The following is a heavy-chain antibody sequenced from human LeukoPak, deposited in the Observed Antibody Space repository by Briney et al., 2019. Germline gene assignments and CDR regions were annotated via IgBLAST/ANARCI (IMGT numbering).Heavy chain of an antibody. CDR2: IYTSGST. D-gene: IGHD6-19*01. Sequence: PSETLSLTCTVSGGSISSYYWSWIRQPAGMGLVRIGRIYTSGSTNYNPSLKSRVTMSVDTSKNQFSLKLSSVTAADTAVYYCARDRYSSGWYEYWGQGTLVTVSS. CDR1: GGSISSYY. CDR3: ARDRYSSGWYEY. V-gene: IGHV4-4*07. J-gene: IGHJ4*02.